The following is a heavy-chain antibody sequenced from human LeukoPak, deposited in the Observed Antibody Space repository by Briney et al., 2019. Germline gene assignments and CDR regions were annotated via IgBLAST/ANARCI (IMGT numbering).Heavy chain of an antibody. Sequence: ASVKVSCKASGYTFTGYYMHWVRQAPGQGLEWMGWINPNSGGTNYAQKFQGRVTMTRDTSISTAYMELSRLRSDDTAVYYCAREYYYGSGSSSPYYYYYGMDVWGQGTTVTVSS. D-gene: IGHD3-10*01. J-gene: IGHJ6*02. CDR2: INPNSGGT. CDR1: GYTFTGYY. CDR3: AREYYYGSGSSSPYYYYYGMDV. V-gene: IGHV1-2*02.